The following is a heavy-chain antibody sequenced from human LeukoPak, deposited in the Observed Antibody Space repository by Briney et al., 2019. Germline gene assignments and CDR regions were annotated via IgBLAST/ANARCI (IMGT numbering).Heavy chain of an antibody. V-gene: IGHV4-4*07. CDR2: IYTSGGI. J-gene: IGHJ4*02. Sequence: SETLSLTCTVSGGSISSYYWSWIRQPAGKGLEWIGRIYTSGGINYNPSLKSRVTMSGDTSKKQFSLKLTSVTAADTAVYYCARDVYYDSSGFDYWGQGTLVTVSS. D-gene: IGHD3-22*01. CDR3: ARDVYYDSSGFDY. CDR1: GGSISSYY.